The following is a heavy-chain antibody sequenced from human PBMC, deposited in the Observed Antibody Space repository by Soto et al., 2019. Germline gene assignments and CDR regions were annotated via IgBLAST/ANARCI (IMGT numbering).Heavy chain of an antibody. D-gene: IGHD4-17*01. J-gene: IGHJ2*01. Sequence: PGGSLRLSCAASAFTFSSYPMSWVRQAPGKGLEWVSGISGSGGSTYYADSVKGRFTISRDNSKNTLYLQMNSLTAEDTAVYYCAKDTDATVTPHLDLRGRGTLVTVS. V-gene: IGHV3-23*01. CDR3: AKDTDATVTPHLDL. CDR2: ISGSGGST. CDR1: AFTFSSYP.